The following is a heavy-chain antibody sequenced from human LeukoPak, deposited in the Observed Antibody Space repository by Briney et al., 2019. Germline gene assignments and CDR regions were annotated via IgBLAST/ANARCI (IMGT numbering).Heavy chain of an antibody. CDR2: IYSGGST. J-gene: IGHJ4*02. V-gene: IGHV3-66*01. D-gene: IGHD6-6*01. CDR1: GFTVSSNY. Sequence: WGSLRLSCAASGFTVSSNYMSWGGQAAGKGLHSVSVIYSGGSTYYADSVKGRFTISRDNSKNTLYLQMNSLRAEDTAVYYCARDYRIAARRGVDYWGQGTLVTVSS. CDR3: ARDYRIAARRGVDY.